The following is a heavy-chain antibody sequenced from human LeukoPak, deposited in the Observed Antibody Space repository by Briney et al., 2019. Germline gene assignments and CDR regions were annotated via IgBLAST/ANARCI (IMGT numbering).Heavy chain of an antibody. CDR3: ARGDMYFQDSTYRSFDH. Sequence: ASVKVSCKSFGYTFADYNMNWVRQVLGQRLEWMGWFDRKNGDTKYAQKFQGRVTMTRDTSKSTAYMVLRGLTSDDTAIYYCARGDMYFQDSTYRSFDHWGQGTLVTVSS. CDR1: GYTFADYN. V-gene: IGHV1-2*02. D-gene: IGHD2/OR15-2a*01. CDR2: FDRKNGDT. J-gene: IGHJ4*02.